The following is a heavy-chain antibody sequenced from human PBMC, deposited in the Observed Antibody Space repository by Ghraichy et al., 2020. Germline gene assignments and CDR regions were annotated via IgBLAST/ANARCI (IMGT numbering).Heavy chain of an antibody. CDR2: IRNKVNSYTT. V-gene: IGHV3-72*01. Sequence: GESLNISCAASGFTFSDHYMDWVRQAPGKGLEWVGRIRNKVNSYTTEYAASVKGRFTISRDDSKNSLYLQMNSLKTEDTAVYYCARVERVRVQGVITTKRYYYYMDVWGKGTTVTVSS. CDR3: ARVERVRVQGVITTKRYYYYMDV. CDR1: GFTFSDHY. J-gene: IGHJ6*03. D-gene: IGHD3-10*01.